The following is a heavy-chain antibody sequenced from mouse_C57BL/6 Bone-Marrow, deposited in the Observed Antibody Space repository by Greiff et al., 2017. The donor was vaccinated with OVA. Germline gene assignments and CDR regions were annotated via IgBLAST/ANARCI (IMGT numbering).Heavy chain of an antibody. CDR2: INPNNGGT. CDR1: GYTFTDYY. J-gene: IGHJ2*01. Sequence: VQLQQSGPELVKPGASVKISCKASGYTFTDYYMNWVKQSHGKSLEWIGDINPNNGGTSYNQKFKGKATLTVDKSSSTAYMELRSLTSEDSAVYYCAREGITTREYYFDYWGQGTTLTVSS. CDR3: AREGITTREYYFDY. D-gene: IGHD1-1*01. V-gene: IGHV1-26*01.